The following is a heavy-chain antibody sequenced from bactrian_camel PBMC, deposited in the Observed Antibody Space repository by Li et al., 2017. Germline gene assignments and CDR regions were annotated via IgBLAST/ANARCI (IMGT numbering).Heavy chain of an antibody. D-gene: IGHD2*01. CDR3: AAQYTGISGCYSTSLDSATFDY. CDR2: INRRGTT. J-gene: IGHJ4*01. V-gene: IGHV3S26*01. CDR1: GYPYC. Sequence: HVQLVESGGGSMQAGGSLRLSCAASGYPYCMGWFRQAPGTGREGVAVINRRGTTRYADFVSGRFTISKVNAEKTLYLQMSNLKPDDTAMYFCAAQYTGISGCYSTSLDSATFDYWGQGTQVTVS.